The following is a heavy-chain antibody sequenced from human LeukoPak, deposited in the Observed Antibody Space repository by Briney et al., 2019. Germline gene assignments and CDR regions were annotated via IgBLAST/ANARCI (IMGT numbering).Heavy chain of an antibody. CDR2: INPNGGRT. Sequence: ASVKVSCKASGYTFTSSDINWVRQAAGQGLEWMGWINPNGGRTGYAQKFQGRVTMTENTSISTAYMELSSLRFDDTAVYYCARGRSGLAAAGTYDYWGQGTLITVSS. V-gene: IGHV1-8*01. CDR3: ARGRSGLAAAGTYDY. D-gene: IGHD6-25*01. CDR1: GYTFTSSD. J-gene: IGHJ4*02.